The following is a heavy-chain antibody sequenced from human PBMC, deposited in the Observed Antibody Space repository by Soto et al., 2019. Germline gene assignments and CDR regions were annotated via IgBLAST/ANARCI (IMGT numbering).Heavy chain of an antibody. CDR3: AKATRLDY. Sequence: GGSLRLSCAGFGFTFSSYAMNWVRQAPGKGLEWVSGLSKSGESTYYADSVKGRFTISRDNSKDTLYLQMNSLRAEDTAVYYCAKATRLDYWGQGTLVTVSS. CDR1: GFTFSSYA. J-gene: IGHJ4*02. V-gene: IGHV3-23*01. CDR2: LSKSGEST.